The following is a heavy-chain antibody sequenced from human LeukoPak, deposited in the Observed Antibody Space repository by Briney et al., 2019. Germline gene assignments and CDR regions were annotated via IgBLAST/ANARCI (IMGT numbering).Heavy chain of an antibody. V-gene: IGHV3-23*01. CDR1: GLTFSSYA. Sequence: GGSLRLSCAASGLTFSSYAMSWVRQAPGKGLEWVSAISGSGGSTYYADSVKGRFTISRDNSKNTLYLQMNSLRAEDTAVYYCAKAEAPSRSGGSCFDYWGQGTLVTVSS. CDR3: AKAEAPSRSGGSCFDY. J-gene: IGHJ4*02. D-gene: IGHD2-15*01. CDR2: ISGSGGST.